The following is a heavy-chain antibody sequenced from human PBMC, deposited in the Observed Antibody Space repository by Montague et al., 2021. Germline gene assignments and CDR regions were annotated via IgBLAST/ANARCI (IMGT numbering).Heavy chain of an antibody. CDR3: ARVFSSWYVGWFDP. Sequence: SETLSLTCTVSGASITSNIYYWGWIRQSPGKGLEWIGSIYYSGNSFYQPSLKSRITMAVDTPKNQFSLKLSSVTAADTAIYYCARVFSSWYVGWFDPWGPGTLVTVSS. J-gene: IGHJ5*02. CDR1: GASITSNIYY. CDR2: IYYSGNS. V-gene: IGHV4-39*07. D-gene: IGHD6-13*01.